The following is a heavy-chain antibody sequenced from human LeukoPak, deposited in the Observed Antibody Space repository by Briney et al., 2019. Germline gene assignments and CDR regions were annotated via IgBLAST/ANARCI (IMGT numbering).Heavy chain of an antibody. CDR3: ARRVEGHAFDI. J-gene: IGHJ3*02. D-gene: IGHD1-1*01. CDR1: GFTFSSYA. CDR2: ISYDGSNK. Sequence: GGSLRLSCAASGFTFSSYAMHWVRQAPGKGLEWVAVISYDGSNKYYADSVKGRFTISRDNSKNTLYLQMNSLRAEDTAVYYCARRVEGHAFDIWGQGTMVTVSS. V-gene: IGHV3-30*04.